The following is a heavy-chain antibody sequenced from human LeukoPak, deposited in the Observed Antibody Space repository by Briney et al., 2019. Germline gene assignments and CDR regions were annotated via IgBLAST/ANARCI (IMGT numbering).Heavy chain of an antibody. CDR3: ARLEDYNGSGSYRGGIDY. V-gene: IGHV4-59*08. D-gene: IGHD3-10*01. Sequence: PSETLSLTCTVSGGSISSYYWSWLRQPPGKGLEWIGYIYYSGSTNYNPSLKSRVTISVDTSKNQFSLKLSSVTAADTAVYYCARLEDYNGSGSYRGGIDYWGQGTLVTVSS. CDR2: IYYSGST. J-gene: IGHJ4*02. CDR1: GGSISSYY.